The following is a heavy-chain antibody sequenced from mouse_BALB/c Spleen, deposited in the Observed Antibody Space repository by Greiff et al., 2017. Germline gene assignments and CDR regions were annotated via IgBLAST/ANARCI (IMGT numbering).Heavy chain of an antibody. CDR3: AREGITTVYYAMDY. CDR2: IWAGGST. J-gene: IGHJ4*01. CDR1: GFSLTSYG. Sequence: LQESGPGLVAPSQSLSITCTVSGFSLTSYGVHWVRQPPGKGLEWLGVIWAGGSTNYNSALMSRLSISKDNSKSQVFLKMNSLQTDDTAMYYCAREGITTVYYAMDYWGQGTSVTVSS. D-gene: IGHD1-1*01. V-gene: IGHV2-9*02.